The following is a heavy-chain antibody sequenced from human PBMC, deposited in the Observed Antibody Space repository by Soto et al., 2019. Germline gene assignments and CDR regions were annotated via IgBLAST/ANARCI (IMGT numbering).Heavy chain of an antibody. V-gene: IGHV4-61*01. CDR3: ARGDYDFRSGSPKNTRFDP. J-gene: IGHJ5*02. CDR2: IYYSGST. Sequence: QVQLQESGPGLVKPSETLSLTYTVSGGSVSSATYSWNWIRQPPGKGLEWIGNIYYSGSTNYNPYLKSRVTISVDTSKNQFSLKLRSVTAADTAVYYCARGDYDFRSGSPKNTRFDPWGQGTLVTVSS. CDR1: GGSVSSATYS. D-gene: IGHD3-3*01.